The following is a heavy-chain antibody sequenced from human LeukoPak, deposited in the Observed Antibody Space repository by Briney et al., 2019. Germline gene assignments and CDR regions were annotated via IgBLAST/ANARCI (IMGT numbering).Heavy chain of an antibody. CDR3: AKDRYSSGWYYFDY. CDR1: GFTFSEYG. CDR2: ISYDGNTK. D-gene: IGHD6-19*01. Sequence: GGSLRLSCTVSGFTFSEYGLHWVRQSPDRGLEWLALISYDGNTKHYADSVRGRFTISRDNSKNTLYLQMNSLRAEDTAVYYCAKDRYSSGWYYFDYWGQGTLVTVSS. V-gene: IGHV3-30*18. J-gene: IGHJ4*02.